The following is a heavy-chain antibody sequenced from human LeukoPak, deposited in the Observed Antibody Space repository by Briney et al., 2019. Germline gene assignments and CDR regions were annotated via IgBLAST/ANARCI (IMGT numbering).Heavy chain of an antibody. CDR1: GYTFTSYG. CDR2: ISAYNGNT. Sequence: ASVKVSCKASGYTFTSYGISWVRQAPGQGLEWMGWISAYNGNTNYAQKLQGRVPMTTDTSTSTAYMELRSLRSDDTAVYYCATSSTSTPFSFDPWGQGTLVTVSS. J-gene: IGHJ5*02. CDR3: ATSSTSTPFSFDP. V-gene: IGHV1-18*01. D-gene: IGHD2/OR15-2a*01.